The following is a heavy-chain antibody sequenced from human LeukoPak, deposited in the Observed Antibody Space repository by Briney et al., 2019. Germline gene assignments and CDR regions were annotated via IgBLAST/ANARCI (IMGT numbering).Heavy chain of an antibody. Sequence: PGGSLTLSCAASGFTFSSYGMHWVRQAPGKGLEWGAVIWYDGSNKYYEDSVKGRFTISRNNSKNTLYLQMNSLRAEDTAVYYCAKDLNVDTAMVTNWGQGTLVTVSS. D-gene: IGHD5-18*01. CDR3: AKDLNVDTAMVTN. CDR2: IWYDGSNK. V-gene: IGHV3-33*06. J-gene: IGHJ4*02. CDR1: GFTFSSYG.